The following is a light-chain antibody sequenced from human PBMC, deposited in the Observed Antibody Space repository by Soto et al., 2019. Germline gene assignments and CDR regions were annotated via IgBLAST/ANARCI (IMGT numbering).Light chain of an antibody. CDR1: SGDIGAYNY. V-gene: IGLV2-11*01. CDR3: CSYAHTSRV. J-gene: IGLJ3*02. Sequence: QPVLTQPRSVSGSPGQLVTFSCTGTSGDIGAYNYVSWYQFHPGKAPKMIIYDVNKRPSGVPDRFSGSKSGNTASLTISWLQAEDEADYYCCSYAHTSRVFGGGTKLTVL. CDR2: DVN.